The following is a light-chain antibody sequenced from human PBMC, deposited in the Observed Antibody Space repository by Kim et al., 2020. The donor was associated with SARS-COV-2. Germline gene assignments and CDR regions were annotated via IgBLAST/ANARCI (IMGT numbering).Light chain of an antibody. J-gene: IGKJ2*01. V-gene: IGKV1-39*01. CDR2: AAS. CDR3: QQSYTTPYT. CDR1: QSIAGY. Sequence: SASVGDRVTIPCRASQSIAGYLNWYQQKPGKAPQLLIYAASNLESGVPSRFSGSGSGLDFTLTITSLQAEDFATFFCQQSYTTPYTFGQGTKLEI.